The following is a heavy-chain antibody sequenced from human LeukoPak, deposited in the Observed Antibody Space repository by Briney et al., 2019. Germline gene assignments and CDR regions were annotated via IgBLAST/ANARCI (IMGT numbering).Heavy chain of an antibody. CDR2: ISYDGSNK. D-gene: IGHD3-16*01. Sequence: PGGSLRLSCAASGFTVSSNYMSWVRQAPGKGLEWVAVISYDGSNKYYADSVKGRFTISRDNSKNTLYLQMNSLRAEDTAVYYCARDWGLRTYDYWGQGTLVTVSS. CDR3: ARDWGLRTYDY. J-gene: IGHJ4*02. V-gene: IGHV3-30-3*01. CDR1: GFTVSSNY.